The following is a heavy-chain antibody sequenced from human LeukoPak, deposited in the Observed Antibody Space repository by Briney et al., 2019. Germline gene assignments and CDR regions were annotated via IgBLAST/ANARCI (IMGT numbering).Heavy chain of an antibody. CDR1: GFTFSTYG. V-gene: IGHV3-33*01. Sequence: GGSLRLSCAASGFTFSTYGMHWVRQAPGKGLEWVAVIWSDGSNTYYADSVKGRFTISGDNFKNTLFLQMNSLRAEDTALYYCARDRGSSWYGPIDYWGQGTLVTVSS. CDR3: ARDRGSSWYGPIDY. CDR2: IWSDGSNT. J-gene: IGHJ4*02. D-gene: IGHD6-13*01.